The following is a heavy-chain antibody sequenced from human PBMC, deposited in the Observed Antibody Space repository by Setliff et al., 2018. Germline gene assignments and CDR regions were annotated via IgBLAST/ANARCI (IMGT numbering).Heavy chain of an antibody. V-gene: IGHV4-39*07. D-gene: IGHD2-15*01. J-gene: IGHJ4*02. CDR1: GGSISSSNYY. Sequence: PSETLSLTCTVSGGSISSSNYYWGWIRQPPGKGLEWIGNIYYGGSAYYNPSLKSRVTISVDMSKNQFSLKLSSVTAADTAMYYCARILGYCSGGSCYVPYWGQGTLVTVSS. CDR3: ARILGYCSGGSCYVPY. CDR2: IYYGGSA.